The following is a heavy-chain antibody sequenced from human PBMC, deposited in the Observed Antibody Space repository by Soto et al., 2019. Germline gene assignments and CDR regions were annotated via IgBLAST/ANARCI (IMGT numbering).Heavy chain of an antibody. CDR2: ISAYNGNT. D-gene: IGHD3-10*01. CDR3: ARRSLWFGELSRFDP. CDR1: GYTFTSYG. Sequence: ASVKVSFKASGYTFTSYGISWVRQAPGQGLEWMGWISAYNGNTNYAQKLQGRVTMTTDTSTSTAYMELRSLRSDDTAVYYCARRSLWFGELSRFDPWGQGTLVTVSS. V-gene: IGHV1-18*01. J-gene: IGHJ5*02.